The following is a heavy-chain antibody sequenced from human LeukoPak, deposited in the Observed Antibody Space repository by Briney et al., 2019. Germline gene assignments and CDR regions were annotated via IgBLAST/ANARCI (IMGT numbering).Heavy chain of an antibody. Sequence: GGSLRLSCAASGLTFSSYAMHWVRQAPGKGLEWVAVISYDGSNKYYADSVKGRFTISRDNSKNTLYLQMNSLRAEDTAVYYCARDPVFDYWGQGTLVTVSS. J-gene: IGHJ4*02. CDR1: GLTFSSYA. CDR3: ARDPVFDY. CDR2: ISYDGSNK. V-gene: IGHV3-30-3*01.